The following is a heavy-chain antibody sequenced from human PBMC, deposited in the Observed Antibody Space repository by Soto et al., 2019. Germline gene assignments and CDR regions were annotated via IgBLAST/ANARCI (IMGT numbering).Heavy chain of an antibody. CDR3: ARDDLIAVAGTGYFQH. CDR1: GFTFSSYG. CDR2: IWYDGSNK. Sequence: QVQLVESGGGVVQPGRSLRLSCAASGFTFSSYGMHWVRQAPGKGLEWVAVIWYDGSNKYYADSVKGRFTISRDNSKNTLYLQMNSLRAEDTAVYYCARDDLIAVAGTGYFQHWGQGTLVTVSS. V-gene: IGHV3-33*01. D-gene: IGHD6-19*01. J-gene: IGHJ1*01.